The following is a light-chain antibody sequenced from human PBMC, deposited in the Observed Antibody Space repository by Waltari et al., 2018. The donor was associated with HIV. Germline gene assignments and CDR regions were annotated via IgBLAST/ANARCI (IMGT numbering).Light chain of an antibody. J-gene: IGLJ3*02. Sequence: SVLTQPPSASRTPGQRVTISCSGSSSNIGSNYVYWYQYFPGATPKLLIYWNSQRPSGVPARVSGAKAGTSASLAISGLRPEDETDYYCASWDDSLSGWVFGGGTKVTVL. CDR3: ASWDDSLSGWV. V-gene: IGLV1-47*01. CDR1: SSNIGSNY. CDR2: WNS.